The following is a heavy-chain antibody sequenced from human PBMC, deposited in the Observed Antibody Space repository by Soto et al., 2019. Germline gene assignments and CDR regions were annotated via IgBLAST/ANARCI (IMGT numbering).Heavy chain of an antibody. D-gene: IGHD3-9*01. CDR1: GGSISSSSYY. CDR3: ARQPRILTGYSGHFDS. V-gene: IGHV4-39*01. J-gene: IGHJ4*02. Sequence: SETLSLTCTVSGGSISSSSYYWGWIRQPPGKGLEWIGSIYYSGSTYYNPSLKSRVTISVDTSKNQFSLKLSSVTAADTAVYYCARQPRILTGYSGHFDSWGQGTLVTV. CDR2: IYYSGST.